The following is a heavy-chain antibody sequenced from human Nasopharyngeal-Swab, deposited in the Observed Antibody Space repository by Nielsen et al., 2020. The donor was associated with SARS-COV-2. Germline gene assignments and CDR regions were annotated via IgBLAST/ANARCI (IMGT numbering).Heavy chain of an antibody. J-gene: IGHJ5*02. CDR2: MNPNSGNT. Sequence: ASVKVSCKASGYTFTSYDINWVRQATGQELEWMGWMNPNSGNTGYAQKFQGRVTMTRNTSISTAYMELSSLRSEDTAVYYCARRRVPAATNWFDPWGQGTLVTVSS. V-gene: IGHV1-8*01. CDR3: ARRRVPAATNWFDP. CDR1: GYTFTSYD. D-gene: IGHD2-2*01.